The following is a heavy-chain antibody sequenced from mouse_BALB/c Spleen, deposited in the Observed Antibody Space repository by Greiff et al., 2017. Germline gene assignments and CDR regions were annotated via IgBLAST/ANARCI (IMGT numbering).Heavy chain of an antibody. J-gene: IGHJ3*01. V-gene: IGHV3-2*02. Sequence: EVKLVESGPGLVKPSQSLSLTCTVTGYSITSDYAWNWIRQFPGNKLEWMGYISYSGSTSYNPSLKSRSSITRDTSKNQFFLQLNSVTTEDTATYYCARRGQGWFAYWGQGTLVTVSA. CDR3: ARRGQGWFAY. CDR2: ISYSGST. D-gene: IGHD3-3*01. CDR1: GYSITSDYA.